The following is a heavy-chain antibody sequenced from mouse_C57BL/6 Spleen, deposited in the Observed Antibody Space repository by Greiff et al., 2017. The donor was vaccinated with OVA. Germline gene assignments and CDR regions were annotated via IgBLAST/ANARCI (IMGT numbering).Heavy chain of an antibody. J-gene: IGHJ2*01. CDR2: IDPETGGT. Sequence: QVQLQQSGAELVRPGASVTLSCKASGYTFTDYEMHWVKQTPVHGLEWIGAIDPETGGTAYNQKFTGKAILTADNSSSTAYMELRSLTSEDSAVYYWTRSAPNFYYFDYWGQGTTLTVSS. V-gene: IGHV1-15*01. CDR1: GYTFTDYE. CDR3: TRSAPNFYYFDY.